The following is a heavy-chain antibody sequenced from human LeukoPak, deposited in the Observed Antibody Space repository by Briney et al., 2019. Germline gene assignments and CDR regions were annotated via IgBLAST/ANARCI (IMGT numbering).Heavy chain of an antibody. CDR3: ARRAVGSGSSIYFDY. V-gene: IGHV4-39*07. CDR2: IYYSGST. D-gene: IGHD3-10*01. CDR1: GGSISSSSYY. J-gene: IGHJ4*02. Sequence: PSETLSLTCTVSGGSISSSSYYWGWIRQPPGKGLEWIGSIYYSGSTNYNPSLKSRVAISVDTSKNQFSLKLSSVTAADTAVYYCARRAVGSGSSIYFDYWGQGTLVTVSS.